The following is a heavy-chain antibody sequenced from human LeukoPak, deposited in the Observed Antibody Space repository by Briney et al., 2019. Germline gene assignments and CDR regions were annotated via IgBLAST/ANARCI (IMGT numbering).Heavy chain of an antibody. J-gene: IGHJ4*02. Sequence: ASVKVSCKASGGTFSSYAISWVRQAPGQGLERMGRIIPILGIANYAQKFQGRVTITADKSTSTAYMELSSLRSEDTAVYYCASARGVAAAAGGNYFDYWGQGTLVTVSS. CDR3: ASARGVAAAAGGNYFDY. V-gene: IGHV1-69*04. D-gene: IGHD6-13*01. CDR1: GGTFSSYA. CDR2: IIPILGIA.